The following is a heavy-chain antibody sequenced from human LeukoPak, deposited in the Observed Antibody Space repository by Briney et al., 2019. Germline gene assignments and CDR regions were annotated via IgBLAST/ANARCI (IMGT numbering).Heavy chain of an antibody. Sequence: PGGSLRLSCAASGFTFSGSAVHWVRQASGKGLEWVGRIRSKANTYATAYVASVKGRFTISRDDSKNTAYLQMNSLKTEDTAVYYCTSRYYYGSGSYYPGDYWGQGTLVTVSS. CDR3: TSRYYYGSGSYYPGDY. CDR2: IRSKANTYAT. V-gene: IGHV3-73*01. D-gene: IGHD3-10*01. CDR1: GFTFSGSA. J-gene: IGHJ4*02.